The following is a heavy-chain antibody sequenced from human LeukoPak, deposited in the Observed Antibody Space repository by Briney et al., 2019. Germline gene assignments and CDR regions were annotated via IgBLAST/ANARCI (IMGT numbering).Heavy chain of an antibody. CDR1: GGSFSGYY. D-gene: IGHD3-3*01. CDR2: INHSGST. CDR3: ARAPHYDFWSGYYYYYYYMDV. J-gene: IGHJ6*03. Sequence: SETLSLTCAVYGGSFSGYYWSWIRQPPGKGLEWIGEINHSGSTNYNPSLKSRVTISVDTSKNQFSLKLSSVTAAGTAVYYCARAPHYDFWSGYYYYYYYMDVWGKGTTVTVSS. V-gene: IGHV4-34*01.